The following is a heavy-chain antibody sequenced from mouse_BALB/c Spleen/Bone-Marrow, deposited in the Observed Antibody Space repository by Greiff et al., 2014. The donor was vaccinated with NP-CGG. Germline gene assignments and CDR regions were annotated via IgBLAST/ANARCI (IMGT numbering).Heavy chain of an antibody. CDR2: IYPGDGST. CDR3: ARPDGNYESYFDY. J-gene: IGHJ2*01. D-gene: IGHD2-1*01. CDR1: GYTFTSCY. Sequence: QVPLKESGPELVKPGASVKMSCKASGYTFTSCYIHWVKQSPGQGLEWIGWIYPGDGSTEYNEKFKGKTTLTADKSSSTAYMLLSSLTSEDSAIYFCARPDGNYESYFDYWGQGTTLTVSS. V-gene: IGHV1S56*01.